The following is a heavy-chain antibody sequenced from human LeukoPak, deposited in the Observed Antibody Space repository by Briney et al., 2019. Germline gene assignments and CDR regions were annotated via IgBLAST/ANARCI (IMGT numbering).Heavy chain of an antibody. Sequence: PGGSLRLSCAASGFTFSTYNMNWVRRTPGKGLEWVSSITSSSTYMFYADSVRGRFTISRDNAENSLYLQMNSLRDEDTAVYYCARDPYSGGYGAYYYYYMDVWGKGTTVTVSS. CDR2: ITSSSTYM. V-gene: IGHV3-21*01. J-gene: IGHJ6*03. D-gene: IGHD6-19*01. CDR3: ARDPYSGGYGAYYYYYMDV. CDR1: GFTFSTYN.